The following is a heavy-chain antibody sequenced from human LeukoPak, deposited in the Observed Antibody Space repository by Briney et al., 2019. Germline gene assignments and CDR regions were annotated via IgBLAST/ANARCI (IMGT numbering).Heavy chain of an antibody. CDR1: GFTFSSYE. CDR3: ARVHVLLWFDPNAFDI. D-gene: IGHD3-10*01. CDR2: ISSSGSTI. J-gene: IGHJ3*02. V-gene: IGHV3-48*03. Sequence: PGGSLRLSRAASGFTFSSYEMNWVRQAPGKGLEWVSYISSSGSTIYYADSVKGRFTISRDNAKNSLYLQMNSLRAEDTAVYYCARVHVLLWFDPNAFDIWGQGTMVTVSS.